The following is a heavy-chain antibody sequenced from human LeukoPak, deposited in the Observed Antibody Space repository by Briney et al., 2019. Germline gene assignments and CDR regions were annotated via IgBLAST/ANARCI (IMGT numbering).Heavy chain of an antibody. V-gene: IGHV4-59*08. CDR1: GGSVSPFF. J-gene: IGHJ3*02. Sequence: PSETLSLTCTVSGGSVSPFFWSWIRPSPGKDLEWMGYVFYSGSTTYNPSLKSRLTLSVDTSKNQFSLTLTSVTAADTALYFCARHRGGSNAHDAFDIWGRGTLITVSS. D-gene: IGHD4/OR15-4a*01. CDR2: VFYSGST. CDR3: ARHRGGSNAHDAFDI.